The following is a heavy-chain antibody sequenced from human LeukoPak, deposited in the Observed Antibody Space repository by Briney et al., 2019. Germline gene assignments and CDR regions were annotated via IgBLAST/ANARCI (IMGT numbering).Heavy chain of an antibody. J-gene: IGHJ4*02. CDR1: GFTFSNAW. CDR2: IESKTDGGTT. D-gene: IGHD3-10*01. V-gene: IGHV3-15*04. CDR3: TTYGSGRKFDY. Sequence: GGSLRLSCAASGFTFSNAWMSWVRQIPGKGLEWVGRIESKTDGGTTDYAAPVKGRFTISRDDSTNTLYLQMNSLKSEDTAVYYCTTYGSGRKFDYWGQGILVTVSS.